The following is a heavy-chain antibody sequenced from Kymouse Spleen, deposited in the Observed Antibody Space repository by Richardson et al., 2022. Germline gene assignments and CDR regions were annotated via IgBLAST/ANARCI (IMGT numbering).Heavy chain of an antibody. CDR1: GGSFSGYY. J-gene: IGHJ5*02. D-gene: IGHD2-2*02. Sequence: QVQLQQWGAGLLKPSETLSLTCAVYGGSFSGYYWSWIRQPPGKGLEWIGEINHSGSTNYNPSLKSRVTISVDTSKNQFSLKLSSVTAADTAVYYCARGGCSSTSCYNWFDPWGQGTLVTVSS. V-gene: IGHV4-34*01. CDR2: INHSGST. CDR3: ARGGCSSTSCYNWFDP.